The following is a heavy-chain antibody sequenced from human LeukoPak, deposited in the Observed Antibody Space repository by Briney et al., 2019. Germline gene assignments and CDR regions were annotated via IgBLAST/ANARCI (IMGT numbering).Heavy chain of an antibody. Sequence: GGSLSLSCAASGFTFSSYSMNWVRQAPGKGLEWVSSISSSSSYIYYADSVKGRFTISRDNAKNSLYLQMNSLRAEDTAVYYCARLYCTNGVCYGLSFDYWGQGTLVTVSS. J-gene: IGHJ4*02. V-gene: IGHV3-21*01. CDR3: ARLYCTNGVCYGLSFDY. CDR2: ISSSSSYI. D-gene: IGHD2-8*01. CDR1: GFTFSSYS.